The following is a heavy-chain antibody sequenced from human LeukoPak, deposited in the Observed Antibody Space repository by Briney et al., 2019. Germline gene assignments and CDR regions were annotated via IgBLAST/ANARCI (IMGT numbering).Heavy chain of an antibody. CDR3: ARDRGSYYPPYYYYMDV. V-gene: IGHV4-34*01. J-gene: IGHJ6*03. CDR2: INHSGST. Sequence: MTSETLSLTCAVYGGSFSGYYWSWIRQPPGKGLEWIGEINHSGSTNYNPSLKSRVTISVDTSKNQFSLKLSSVTAADTAVYYCARDRGSYYPPYYYYMDVWGKGTTVTISS. CDR1: GGSFSGYY. D-gene: IGHD1-26*01.